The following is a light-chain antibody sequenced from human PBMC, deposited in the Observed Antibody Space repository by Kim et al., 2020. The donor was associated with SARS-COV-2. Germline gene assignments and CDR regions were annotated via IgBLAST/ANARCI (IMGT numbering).Light chain of an antibody. V-gene: IGLV4-69*01. CDR1: SGHSSYA. Sequence: QPVLTQSPSASASLGASVKLTCTLSSGHSSYAIAWHQQQPEKGPRYLMKLNSDGSHSKGDGIPDRFSGSSFGAERYLTISSLQSEDEADYYCQTWGTGIGVFGGGTQLTVL. J-gene: IGLJ3*02. CDR3: QTWGTGIGV. CDR2: LNSDGSH.